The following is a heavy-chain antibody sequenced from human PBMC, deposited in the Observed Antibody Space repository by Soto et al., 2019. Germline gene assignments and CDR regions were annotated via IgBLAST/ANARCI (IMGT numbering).Heavy chain of an antibody. Sequence: QGQLVQSGAEVKKPGASVKVSCKASGYTFTSYYMHWVRQAPGQGLEWRGIINPSGGSTSYAQKFQGRVTMTRDTSTSTVYMELSSLRSEDTAVYYCAREAYYYDSSGYSAYFDYWGQGTLVTVSS. V-gene: IGHV1-46*01. J-gene: IGHJ4*02. D-gene: IGHD3-22*01. CDR1: GYTFTSYY. CDR3: AREAYYYDSSGYSAYFDY. CDR2: INPSGGST.